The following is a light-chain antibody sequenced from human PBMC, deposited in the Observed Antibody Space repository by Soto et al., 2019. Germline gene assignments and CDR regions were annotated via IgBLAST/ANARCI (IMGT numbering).Light chain of an antibody. CDR2: DAS. Sequence: ILLTQSPSSLSASVGDRVSITCRASQGIDSSFAWYQEKPGKAPKLLIYDASNLETGVPSSFSGSGSGTDFTFTISSLQPEDIATYYCQHRVTFGQGTRLEIK. CDR3: QHRVT. CDR1: QGIDSS. V-gene: IGKV1-33*01. J-gene: IGKJ5*01.